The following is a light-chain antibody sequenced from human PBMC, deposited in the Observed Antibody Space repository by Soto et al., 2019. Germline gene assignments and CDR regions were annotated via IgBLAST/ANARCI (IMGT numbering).Light chain of an antibody. J-gene: IGKJ5*01. CDR2: EVS. V-gene: IGKV2D-29*02. CDR3: MQSTQLPPT. CDR1: QSLLHITGETF. Sequence: DVVMTQTPLSLSVAPGRPASISCKSSQSLLHITGETFLFWYLQKPGQSPQLLIYEVSTRVSGVPDRFSGSGSGTDFTLEISRVETDDVGIYYRMQSTQLPPTFGQGTRLENK.